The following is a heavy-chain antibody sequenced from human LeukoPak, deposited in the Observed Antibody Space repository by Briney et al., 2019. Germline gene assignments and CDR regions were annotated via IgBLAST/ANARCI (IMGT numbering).Heavy chain of an antibody. D-gene: IGHD1-26*01. CDR1: GFTFSSYA. V-gene: IGHV3-23*01. Sequence: GGSLRLSCAASGFTFSSYAMSWVRQAPGKGLEWVSAISGSGGSTYYADSVKGRFTISRDNSKNTLYLQMNSLRAEDTAVYYCAERGQCELSYYFDYWGQGTLVTVSS. J-gene: IGHJ4*02. CDR3: AERGQCELSYYFDY. CDR2: ISGSGGST.